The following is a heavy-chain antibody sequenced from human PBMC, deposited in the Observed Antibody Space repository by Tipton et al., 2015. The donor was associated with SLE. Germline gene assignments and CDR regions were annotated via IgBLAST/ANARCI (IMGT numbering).Heavy chain of an antibody. CDR1: GGSISSSSYY. D-gene: IGHD2-2*01. Sequence: TLSLTCTVSGGSISSSSYYWGWIRQPPGKGLEWIGEINHSGSTNYNPSLKSRVTISVDTSKNQFSLKLSSVTAADTAIYYCARDVLTIVVVPSAVSASDYFDYWGQGTLVTVSS. CDR3: ARDVLTIVVVPSAVSASDYFDY. CDR2: INHSGST. V-gene: IGHV4-39*07. J-gene: IGHJ4*02.